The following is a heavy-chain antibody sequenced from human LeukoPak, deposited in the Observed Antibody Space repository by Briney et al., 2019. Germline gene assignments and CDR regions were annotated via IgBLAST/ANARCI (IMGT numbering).Heavy chain of an antibody. J-gene: IGHJ4*02. CDR2: ISSSSSYI. V-gene: IGHV3-21*01. Sequence: GGSLRLSCAASGFTFSSYSMNWVRQAPGKGLEWVSSISSSSSYIYYADSVKGRFTISRDNAKNSLYLQMNSLRAEDTAVYYCARGYYGSGRINDYWGQGTLVTVSS. D-gene: IGHD3-10*01. CDR3: ARGYYGSGRINDY. CDR1: GFTFSSYS.